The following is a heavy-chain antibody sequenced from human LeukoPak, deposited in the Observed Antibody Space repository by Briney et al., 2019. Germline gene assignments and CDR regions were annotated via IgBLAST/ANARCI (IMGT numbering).Heavy chain of an antibody. CDR2: ISSSGTTI. D-gene: IGHD3-22*01. J-gene: IGHJ4*02. V-gene: IGHV3-11*04. Sequence: GGSLRLSCAASGFTFSDYYMSWIRQAPGKGLEWVSYISSSGTTIYYADSVKGRFTISRDNPKNSLYLQMNSLRAEDTAVYYCARDVYYYDSSGYSQSLRFDYWGQGTLVTVSS. CDR3: ARDVYYYDSSGYSQSLRFDY. CDR1: GFTFSDYY.